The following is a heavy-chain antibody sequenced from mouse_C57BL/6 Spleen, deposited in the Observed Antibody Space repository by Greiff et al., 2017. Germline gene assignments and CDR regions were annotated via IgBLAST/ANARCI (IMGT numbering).Heavy chain of an antibody. CDR2: IYPGDGDT. V-gene: IGHV1-82*01. CDR3: AREGSSYPDY. CDR1: GYAFSSSW. J-gene: IGHJ2*01. D-gene: IGHD1-1*01. Sequence: QVQLQQSGPELVKPGASVKISCKASGYAFSSSWMHWVKQRPGKGLEWIGRIYPGDGDTNYNGKFKGKATLTADKSSSTAYMPLSSLTSEDSAVYFCAREGSSYPDYWGQGTTLTVSS.